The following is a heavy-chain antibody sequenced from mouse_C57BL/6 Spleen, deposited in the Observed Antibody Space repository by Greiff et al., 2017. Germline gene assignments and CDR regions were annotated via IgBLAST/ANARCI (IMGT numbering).Heavy chain of an antibody. CDR3: ARIYYDSYFDY. V-gene: IGHV5-17*01. J-gene: IGHJ2*01. Sequence: EVQGVASGGGLVKPGGSLKLSCAASGFTFSDYGMPWVRQAPEKGLEWVAYISSGSSTFYYAETGKGRFTVSRDNAKNTLFLQMTSLRSEDTAMYYCARIYYDSYFDYWGQGTTLTVSS. CDR2: ISSGSSTF. D-gene: IGHD2-4*01. CDR1: GFTFSDYG.